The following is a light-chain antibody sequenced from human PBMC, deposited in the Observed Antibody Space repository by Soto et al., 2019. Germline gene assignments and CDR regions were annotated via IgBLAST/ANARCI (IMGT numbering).Light chain of an antibody. V-gene: IGKV3-15*01. CDR1: QRVSSN. Sequence: EMVMTQSPATLSVSPGERATLSCRASQRVSSNLAWYQQKPGQAPRLLIYGASNRATGIPARFSGSGSGTEFTLTISSLQSEDFAVYYCQQYNNWPPWTFGQGTKVEIK. J-gene: IGKJ1*01. CDR2: GAS. CDR3: QQYNNWPPWT.